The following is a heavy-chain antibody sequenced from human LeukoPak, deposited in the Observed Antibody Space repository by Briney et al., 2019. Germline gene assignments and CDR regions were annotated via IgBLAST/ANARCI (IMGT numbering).Heavy chain of an antibody. J-gene: IGHJ4*02. Sequence: PSETLSLTCTVSGGSIRSGTDYWSWIRQPPGKGLEWIGYIYYSGSTNYNPSLKSRVTISVDTSKNQFSLKLSSVTAADTAVYYCARGGAELWSPSMWSSFLYYFDYWGQGTLVTVSS. D-gene: IGHD5-18*01. CDR2: IYYSGST. V-gene: IGHV4-61*01. CDR1: GGSIRSGTDY. CDR3: ARGGAELWSPSMWSSFLYYFDY.